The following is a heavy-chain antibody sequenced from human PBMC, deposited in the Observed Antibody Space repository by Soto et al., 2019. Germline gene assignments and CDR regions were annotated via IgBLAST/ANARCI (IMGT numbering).Heavy chain of an antibody. J-gene: IGHJ6*02. CDR1: GYSFTSYW. V-gene: IGHV5-51*01. CDR3: ARSPNSRYCSSTSCYTRFYYGMDV. D-gene: IGHD2-2*02. Sequence: PRGSLKISCKGSGYSFTSYWIGWVRQMPGKGLEWMGIIYPGDSDTRYSPSFQGQVTISADKSISTAYLQWSSLKASDTAMYYCARSPNSRYCSSTSCYTRFYYGMDVWGQGTTVTVS. CDR2: IYPGDSDT.